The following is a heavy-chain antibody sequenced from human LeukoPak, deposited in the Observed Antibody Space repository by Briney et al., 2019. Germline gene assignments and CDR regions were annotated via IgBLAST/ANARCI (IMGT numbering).Heavy chain of an antibody. CDR3: ARVMVAATNWFDP. D-gene: IGHD2-15*01. Sequence: GGSLRLSCAASGFTFSSYWMSWVRQAPGKGLEWVANIEQDGSEKYYVDSVKGRFTISRDNAKNSLYLQMNSLSAEDTAVYYCARVMVAATNWFDPWGQGTLVTVSS. J-gene: IGHJ5*02. CDR1: GFTFSSYW. V-gene: IGHV3-7*01. CDR2: IEQDGSEK.